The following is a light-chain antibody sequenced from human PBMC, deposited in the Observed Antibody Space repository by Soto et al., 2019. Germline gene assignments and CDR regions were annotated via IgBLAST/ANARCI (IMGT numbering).Light chain of an antibody. CDR3: QQRSNWPPIT. J-gene: IGKJ5*01. V-gene: IGKV3-11*01. CDR1: QSVSSY. Sequence: RASQSVSSYLAWYQQKPGQAPRLLIXDASNRATXXXPXXXXXXXGXXXTLTISSLEPEDFAVYYCQQRSNWPPITFGQGTXL. CDR2: DAS.